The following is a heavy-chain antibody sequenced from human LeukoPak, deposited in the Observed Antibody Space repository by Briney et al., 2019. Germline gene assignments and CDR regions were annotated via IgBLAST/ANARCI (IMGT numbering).Heavy chain of an antibody. V-gene: IGHV3-64*01. CDR2: ISSNGGST. Sequence: PGGSLRLSCAASGFTFSSYAMHWVRQAPGKGLEYVSAISSNGGSTYYANSVKGGFTISRDNSKNTLYLQMGSLRAEDMAVYYCARDPIAVAGTGYYYYMDVWGKGTTVTVSS. CDR1: GFTFSSYA. CDR3: ARDPIAVAGTGYYYYMDV. J-gene: IGHJ6*03. D-gene: IGHD6-19*01.